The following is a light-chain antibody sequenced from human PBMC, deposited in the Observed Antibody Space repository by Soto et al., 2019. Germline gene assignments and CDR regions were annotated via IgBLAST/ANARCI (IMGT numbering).Light chain of an antibody. CDR1: NSDIGGYNY. V-gene: IGLV2-11*01. Sequence: QSALTQPRSVSGSPGQSVTISCTGTNSDIGGYNYVSWYQQHPGKAPKVMIYDVSRRPSGVPDRLSGSKYVNAASLTISGLQAEDEADYYCCSYAGTYNFWVFGGGTKLTVL. CDR3: CSYAGTYNFWV. J-gene: IGLJ3*02. CDR2: DVS.